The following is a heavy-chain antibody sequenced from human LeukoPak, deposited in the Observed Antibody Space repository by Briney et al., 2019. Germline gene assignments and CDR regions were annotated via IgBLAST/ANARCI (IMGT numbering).Heavy chain of an antibody. Sequence: GGSLRLSCAASGFTVSSDYMSWVRQAPGKGLEWVSVIYSGGSTYYADSVKGRFTLSRDNAKNTLYLQMSSLRSEDTAVYYCARTYGSSADAFDIWGQGTMVTVSS. J-gene: IGHJ3*02. V-gene: IGHV3-66*02. CDR1: GFTVSSDY. CDR2: IYSGGST. CDR3: ARTYGSSADAFDI. D-gene: IGHD6-6*01.